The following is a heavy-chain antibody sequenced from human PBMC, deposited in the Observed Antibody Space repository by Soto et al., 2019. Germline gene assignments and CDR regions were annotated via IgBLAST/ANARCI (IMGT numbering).Heavy chain of an antibody. V-gene: IGHV3-30-3*01. CDR2: ISYDGSHK. CDR3: ARDKRYFDWPHGTYYFDY. CDR1: GFTFSTFA. Sequence: QPGGSLRLSCAASGFTFSTFAMHWVRQAPGKGLEWVAVISYDGSHKYYADSVKGRIIISRDNSKNTLYLQMNSLRAEDTAVYYCARDKRYFDWPHGTYYFDYWGQGTLVTVSS. D-gene: IGHD3-9*01. J-gene: IGHJ4*02.